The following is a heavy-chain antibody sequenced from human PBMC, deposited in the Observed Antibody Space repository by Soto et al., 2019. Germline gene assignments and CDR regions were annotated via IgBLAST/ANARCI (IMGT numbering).Heavy chain of an antibody. CDR1: GDTLSHYG. J-gene: IGHJ4*02. CDR2: TTAILGTR. Sequence: QVQLVQSGAEVKKPGSSVKVSCKASGDTLSHYGVSWVRQVPGKGLEWMGGTTAILGTRDYAQKFQGRRTITSDESTTTSNMELNSLPSDETAVYYCAAGYSSETGDHWGQGTLVTVSS. CDR3: AAGYSSETGDH. D-gene: IGHD6-19*01. V-gene: IGHV1-69*01.